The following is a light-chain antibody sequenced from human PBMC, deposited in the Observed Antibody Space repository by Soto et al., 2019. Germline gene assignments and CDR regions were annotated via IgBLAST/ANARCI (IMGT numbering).Light chain of an antibody. Sequence: QSVLTQPPSASGTPGQTVTISCSGSSSNIGSNSVNWFQHLPGAVPKLLIFSNHQRPSGVPDRFSGSKAGTSASLAISGLQTEDEADYYCQSYDSSLSGSKVFGTGTKLTVL. CDR3: QSYDSSLSGSKV. CDR2: SNH. CDR1: SSNIGSNS. V-gene: IGLV1-44*01. J-gene: IGLJ1*01.